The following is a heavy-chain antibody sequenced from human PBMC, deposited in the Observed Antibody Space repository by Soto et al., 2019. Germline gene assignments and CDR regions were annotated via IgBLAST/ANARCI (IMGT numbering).Heavy chain of an antibody. D-gene: IGHD3-16*01. Sequence: GGSLRLSCAASGFTSSSYAMSWVRQAPGKGLEWVSAISGSGGSTYYADSVKGRFTISRDNSKNTLYLQMNSLRAEDTAVYYCAKDQDYDYVWGSPGDWFDPWGQGTLVTVSS. CDR2: ISGSGGST. CDR3: AKDQDYDYVWGSPGDWFDP. J-gene: IGHJ5*02. CDR1: GFTSSSYA. V-gene: IGHV3-23*01.